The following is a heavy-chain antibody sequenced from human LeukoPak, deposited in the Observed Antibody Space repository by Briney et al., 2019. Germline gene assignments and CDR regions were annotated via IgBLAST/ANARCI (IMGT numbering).Heavy chain of an antibody. CDR1: GFTFSSYW. CDR2: ISYDGGDK. V-gene: IGHV3-30*03. D-gene: IGHD6-19*01. J-gene: IGHJ4*02. CDR3: ARDIEPIAVTGATADY. Sequence: GGSLRLSCAASGFTFSSYWLHWVRQAPGKGLEWVAVISYDGGDKEYVDSVKGRFTISRDNFKNTLYLQLNTLRVEDTALYYCARDIEPIAVTGATADYWGQGTLVIVSS.